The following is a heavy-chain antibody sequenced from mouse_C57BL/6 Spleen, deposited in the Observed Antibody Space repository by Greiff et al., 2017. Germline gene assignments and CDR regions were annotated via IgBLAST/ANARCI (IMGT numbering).Heavy chain of an antibody. J-gene: IGHJ1*03. D-gene: IGHD2-4*01. V-gene: IGHV2-2*01. Sequence: QVQLQQSGPGLVQPSQRLSITCTVSGFSLTSYGVHWVRQSPGKGLEWLGVIWSGGSTDYNAAFISRLSISKDNSKSQVFFKMNSLQADDTAIYYCARNNYDYEYFDVWGTGTTVTVSS. CDR2: IWSGGST. CDR1: GFSLTSYG. CDR3: ARNNYDYEYFDV.